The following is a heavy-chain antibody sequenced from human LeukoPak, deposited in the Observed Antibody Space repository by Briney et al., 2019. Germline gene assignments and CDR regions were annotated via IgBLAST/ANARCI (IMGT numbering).Heavy chain of an antibody. Sequence: SETLSLTCTVSGDSISSNNYFWGWICQPPGKGLEWIGEISYNGNTYYNPSLKSRVTISVDTSKNQFSLKLSSVTAANTAVYYCARGPSRYCSGGSCKRLDYWGQGTLVTVSS. CDR1: GDSISSNNYF. V-gene: IGHV4-39*01. CDR3: ARGPSRYCSGGSCKRLDY. J-gene: IGHJ4*02. CDR2: ISYNGNT. D-gene: IGHD2-15*01.